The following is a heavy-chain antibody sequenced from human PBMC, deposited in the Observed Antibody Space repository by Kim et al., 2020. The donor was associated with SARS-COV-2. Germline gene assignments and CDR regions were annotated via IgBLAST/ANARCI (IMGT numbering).Heavy chain of an antibody. CDR3: AKDPGREGQLNADV. Sequence: GGSLRLSCAASGFTFSSYGMHWVRQAPGKGLEWVAVISYDGSNKYYADSVKGRFTISRDNSKNTLYLQMNSLRAEDTAVYYCAKDPGREGQLNADVWGQG. J-gene: IGHJ6*02. D-gene: IGHD1-1*01. V-gene: IGHV3-30*18. CDR2: ISYDGSNK. CDR1: GFTFSSYG.